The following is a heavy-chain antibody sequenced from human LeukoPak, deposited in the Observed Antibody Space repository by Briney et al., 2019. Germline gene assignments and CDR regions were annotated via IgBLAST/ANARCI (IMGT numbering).Heavy chain of an antibody. D-gene: IGHD3-22*01. Sequence: PGGSLRLSCAASGFTFSSYSMNWVRQAPGKGLEWVSSISSSSSYIYYADSVKGRFTISRDNAKNSLYLQMNSLRAEDTAVYYCARDPYYDGTGILGNWFDPWGQGTLVTVSS. V-gene: IGHV3-21*01. CDR1: GFTFSSYS. J-gene: IGHJ5*02. CDR3: ARDPYYDGTGILGNWFDP. CDR2: ISSSSSYI.